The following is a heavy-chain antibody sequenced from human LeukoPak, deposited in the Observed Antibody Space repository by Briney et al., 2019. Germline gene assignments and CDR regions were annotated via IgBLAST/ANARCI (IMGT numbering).Heavy chain of an antibody. CDR3: AREAYYDFWSGLDYFDY. V-gene: IGHV3-7*01. CDR2: IKQDGSEK. Sequence: GGSLRLSCAASGFTFSNYWMNWVRQAPGKGLEWVANIKQDGSEKYYVDSVKGRFTISRDNAKNSLYLQMNSLRAEDTAVYYCAREAYYDFWSGLDYFDYWGQGTLVTVSS. J-gene: IGHJ4*02. CDR1: GFTFSNYW. D-gene: IGHD3-3*01.